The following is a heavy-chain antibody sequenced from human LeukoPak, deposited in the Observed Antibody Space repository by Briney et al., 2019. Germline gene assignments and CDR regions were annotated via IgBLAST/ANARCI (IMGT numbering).Heavy chain of an antibody. CDR2: VKPDGSDK. J-gene: IGHJ4*02. Sequence: PGGSLRLSCAASGFTFSNHWMSWFRQAPGKGLEWVANVKPDGSDKYYVGSVKDRFTISRDNPKNSLFLHMYSLRAEDSAVYYCARGGWPFFDYWGQGTLVTVSS. CDR1: GFTFSNHW. CDR3: ARGGWPFFDY. V-gene: IGHV3-7*01. D-gene: IGHD6-19*01.